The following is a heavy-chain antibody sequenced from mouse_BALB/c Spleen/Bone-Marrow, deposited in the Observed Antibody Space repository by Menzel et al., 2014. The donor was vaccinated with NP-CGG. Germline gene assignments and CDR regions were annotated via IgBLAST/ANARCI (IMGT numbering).Heavy chain of an antibody. CDR2: ISSGGST. V-gene: IGHV5-6-5*01. Sequence: EVQLVESGGGLVKPGGSLKLSCAASGFIFSRYAMSWVRQTPEKRLEWVASISSGGSTSFPDSVKGRFTISRDNARNILYLQMSSLRSEDTAMYYCARGDIPRYYFDYWGQGTTLTVSS. CDR1: GFIFSRYA. J-gene: IGHJ2*01. CDR3: ARGDIPRYYFDY. D-gene: IGHD3-1*01.